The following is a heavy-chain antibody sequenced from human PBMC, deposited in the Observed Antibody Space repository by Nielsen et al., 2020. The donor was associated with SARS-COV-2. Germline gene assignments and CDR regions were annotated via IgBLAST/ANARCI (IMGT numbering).Heavy chain of an antibody. CDR2: IYYSGST. D-gene: IGHD6-19*01. CDR3: ARLGYSSGLNDY. Sequence: WIRQPPGKGLEWIGYIYYSGSTNYNPSLKRRVTISVDTSKNQFSLKLSSVTAADTAVYYCARLGYSSGLNDYWGQGTLVTVSS. J-gene: IGHJ4*02. V-gene: IGHV4-59*08.